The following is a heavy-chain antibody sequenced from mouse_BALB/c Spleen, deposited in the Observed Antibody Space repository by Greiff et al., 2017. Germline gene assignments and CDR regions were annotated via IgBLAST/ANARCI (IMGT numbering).Heavy chain of an antibody. Sequence: QVHVKQSGAELVKPGASVKLSCKASGYTFTEYIIHWVKQRSGQGLEWIGWFYPGSGSIKYNEKFKDKATLTADKSSSTVYMELSRLTSEDSAVYFCARHEEGYGGFAYWGQGTLVTVSA. CDR1: GYTFTEYI. J-gene: IGHJ3*01. CDR2: FYPGSGSI. CDR3: ARHEEGYGGFAY. D-gene: IGHD1-1*02. V-gene: IGHV1-62-2*01.